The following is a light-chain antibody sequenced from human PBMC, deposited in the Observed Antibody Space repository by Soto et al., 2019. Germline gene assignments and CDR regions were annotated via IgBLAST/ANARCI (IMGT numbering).Light chain of an antibody. CDR1: QSINAW. CDR2: DFS. V-gene: IGKV1-5*01. J-gene: IGKJ1*01. Sequence: DIQMTQAPSTISASVGDRVTITCRASQSINAWLAWYQQKPGKAPKLLIYDFSTLDSGVPSRFSGSASGTEFTLTISSLESDDFATYYCQQYHRYSTFGQGTRVDIK. CDR3: QQYHRYST.